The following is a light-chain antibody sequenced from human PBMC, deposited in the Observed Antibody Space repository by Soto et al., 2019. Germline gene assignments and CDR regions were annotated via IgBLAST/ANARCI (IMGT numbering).Light chain of an antibody. J-gene: IGKJ1*01. Sequence: EIVLTQSPGTLSLSPGERATLFCRASRSVSSNYLAWYQQKPGQAPRLLIYDASSRATGIPDRFSGSGSGTDFTLTISRLEPEDFAVYYCHQYGSSPQTFGQGTKVDIK. CDR2: DAS. CDR3: HQYGSSPQT. V-gene: IGKV3-20*01. CDR1: RSVSSNY.